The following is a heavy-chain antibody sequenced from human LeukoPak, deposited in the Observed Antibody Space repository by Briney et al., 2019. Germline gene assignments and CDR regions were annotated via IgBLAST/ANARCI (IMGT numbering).Heavy chain of an antibody. CDR1: GYTFTSYY. CDR3: ARDRLPATAGY. CDR2: INPSGGST. Sequence: GASVKVSCMASGYTFTSYYMHWVRQAPGQGLEWMGIINPSGGSTSYAQKFQGRVTMTRDTSTSTVYMELSSLRSEDTAVYYCARDRLPATAGYWGQGTLVTVSS. D-gene: IGHD2-2*01. V-gene: IGHV1-46*01. J-gene: IGHJ4*02.